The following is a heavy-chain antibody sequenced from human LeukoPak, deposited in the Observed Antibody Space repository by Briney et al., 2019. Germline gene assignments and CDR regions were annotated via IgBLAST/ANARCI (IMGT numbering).Heavy chain of an antibody. CDR2: ISYDGSNK. J-gene: IGHJ4*02. V-gene: IGHV3-30*03. Sequence: GGSLRLSCAASGFTFRTYGMHWVRQAPGKGLEWVAVISYDGSNKYYADSVKGRFTISRDNAKNTLYLQMNSLRADDTAVYYCATDLTGPEDYWGQGTLVTVSS. CDR1: GFTFRTYG. CDR3: ATDLTGPEDY.